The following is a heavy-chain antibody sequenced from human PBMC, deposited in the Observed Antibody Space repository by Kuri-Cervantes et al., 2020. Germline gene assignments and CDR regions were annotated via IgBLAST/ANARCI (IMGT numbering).Heavy chain of an antibody. CDR2: IYYSGST. J-gene: IGHJ5*02. D-gene: IGHD3-9*01. Sequence: SETLSLTCTVSGGSVSSGSYYWSWIRQPPGKGLEWIGYIYYSGSTNYNPSLKSRVTISVDKSKNQFSLKLSSVTAADTAFYYCARGNQLTGPRQNQGFDPWGQGTLVTVSS. CDR1: GGSVSSGSYY. V-gene: IGHV4-61*01. CDR3: ARGNQLTGPRQNQGFDP.